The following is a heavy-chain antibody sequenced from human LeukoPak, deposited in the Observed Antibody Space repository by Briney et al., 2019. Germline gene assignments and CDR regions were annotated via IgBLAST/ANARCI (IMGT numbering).Heavy chain of an antibody. Sequence: GGSMRLSCAASGFTFSSYAMSWVRQAPGKGLEWVSAISGSGGSTYYADSVKGRFTISRDNSKNTLYLQMNSLRAEDTAVYYCAKGNDFWSSYHYYYYMDVWGKGTTVTVSS. J-gene: IGHJ6*03. V-gene: IGHV3-23*01. CDR2: ISGSGGST. CDR3: AKGNDFWSSYHYYYYMDV. D-gene: IGHD3-3*01. CDR1: GFTFSSYA.